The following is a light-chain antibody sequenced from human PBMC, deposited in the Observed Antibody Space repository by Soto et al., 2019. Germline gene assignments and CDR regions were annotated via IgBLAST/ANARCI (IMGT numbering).Light chain of an antibody. CDR3: QQCGDSSWT. CDR2: GAS. Sequence: EIVLTQSPGTLSLSPGERVTLSCRASQSVSNNYLAWYQQKPGQAPRLLFSGASSRATGIPVRFSGSGSGTDVNLTISRLEPGDFAVFYCQQCGDSSWTLGQGTKVEIK. J-gene: IGKJ1*01. V-gene: IGKV3-20*01. CDR1: QSVSNNY.